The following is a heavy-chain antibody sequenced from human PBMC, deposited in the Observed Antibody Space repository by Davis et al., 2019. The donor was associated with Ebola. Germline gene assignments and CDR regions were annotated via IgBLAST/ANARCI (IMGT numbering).Heavy chain of an antibody. Sequence: AASVQVSCKASGYTFTNYGIHWMRQAPGQGLEWMGRIIPILGIANYAQKFQGRVTITADKSTSTAYMELSSLRSEDTAVYYCARDGSSGYYYGYWGQGTLVTVSS. J-gene: IGHJ4*02. CDR1: GYTFTNYG. D-gene: IGHD3-22*01. CDR2: IIPILGIA. CDR3: ARDGSSGYYYGY. V-gene: IGHV1-69*04.